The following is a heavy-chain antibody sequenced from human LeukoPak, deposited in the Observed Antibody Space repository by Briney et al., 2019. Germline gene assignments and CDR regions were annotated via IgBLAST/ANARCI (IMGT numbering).Heavy chain of an antibody. J-gene: IGHJ4*02. V-gene: IGHV4-4*02. CDR3: ARDEQQPAGGLGY. Sequence: SGTLSLTCAVSGGSISSSNWWSWVRQPPGKGLEWIGEIYHSGSTNYNPSLKSRVTISVDKSKNQFSLKLSSVTAADTAVYYCARDEQQPAGGLGYWGQGTLVTVSS. CDR1: GGSISSSNW. D-gene: IGHD6-13*01. CDR2: IYHSGST.